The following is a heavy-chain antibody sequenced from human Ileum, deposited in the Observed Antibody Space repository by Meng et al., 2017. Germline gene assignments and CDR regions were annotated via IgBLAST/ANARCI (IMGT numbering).Heavy chain of an antibody. V-gene: IGHV4-61*01. D-gene: IGHD3-10*01. Sequence: VLLQASGPGLVRPSETPSLTCNVSGGSVSSASYYWSWIRQPPGKGLEWIGLIHYSGSRNYNPSLKSRVTMSVDTSKNQVSLRLTSVTAADTAVYYCARFYGSGTFEVHDYWGQGTLVTVSS. J-gene: IGHJ4*02. CDR1: GGSVSSASYY. CDR3: ARFYGSGTFEVHDY. CDR2: IHYSGSR.